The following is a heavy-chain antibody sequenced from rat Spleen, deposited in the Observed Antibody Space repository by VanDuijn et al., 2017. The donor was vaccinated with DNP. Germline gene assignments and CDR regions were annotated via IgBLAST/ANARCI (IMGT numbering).Heavy chain of an antibody. V-gene: IGHV3-1*01. J-gene: IGHJ1*01. CDR3: ARGLNYGGYIYSWYFDF. Sequence: EVQLQESGPGLVKPSQSLSLTCSVTGYSITTNYWAWIRKFPGNKVEWMGYISYRGSTNYNPSLKSRFYITSDTSKNQFFLQLNSVTTEDTATYYCARGLNYGGYIYSWYFDFWGPGTMVTVSS. D-gene: IGHD1-11*01. CDR2: ISYRGST. CDR1: GYSITTNY.